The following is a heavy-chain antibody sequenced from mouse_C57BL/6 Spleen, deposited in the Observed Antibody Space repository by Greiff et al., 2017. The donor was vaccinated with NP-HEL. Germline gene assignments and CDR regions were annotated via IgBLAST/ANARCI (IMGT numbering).Heavy chain of an antibody. D-gene: IGHD1-2*01. V-gene: IGHV3-6*01. Sequence: EVKLQESGPGLVKPSQSLSLTCSVTGYSITSGYYWNWIRQFPGNKLEWMGYISYDGSNNYNPSLKNRISITRDTSKNQFFLKLNSVTTEDTATYYCATWATALDYWGQGTTLTVSS. CDR3: ATWATALDY. CDR1: GYSITSGYY. CDR2: ISYDGSN. J-gene: IGHJ2*01.